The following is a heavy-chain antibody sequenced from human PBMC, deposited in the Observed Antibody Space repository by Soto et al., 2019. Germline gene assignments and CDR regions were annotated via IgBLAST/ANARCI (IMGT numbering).Heavy chain of an antibody. D-gene: IGHD1-26*01. CDR1: GYTFTGYY. V-gene: IGHV1-2*02. J-gene: IGHJ4*02. CDR3: ARDIGRVSGIDY. CDR2: INPNNGDT. Sequence: ASVKVSCKASGYTFTGYYIQWVRQAPGRGLEWMAWINPNNGDTNYAQKFEGRVTVTRDTSITTAFMELSSLRSDDSAIYYCARDIGRVSGIDYWGQGTPVTVSS.